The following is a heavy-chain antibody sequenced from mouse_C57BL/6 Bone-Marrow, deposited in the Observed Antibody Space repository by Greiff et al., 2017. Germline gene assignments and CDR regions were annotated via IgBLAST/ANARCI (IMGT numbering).Heavy chain of an antibody. Sequence: VQLQQSGAELVRPGTSVKMSCKASGYTFTNYWIGWAKQRPGHGLEWIGDIYPGGGYTNYNEKFKGKATLTADKSSSTAYMQLRSLTSEDSAIYYCARRDYYYAMDYWGQGTSVTVSS. V-gene: IGHV1-63*01. J-gene: IGHJ4*01. CDR3: ARRDYYYAMDY. CDR2: IYPGGGYT. CDR1: GYTFTNYW.